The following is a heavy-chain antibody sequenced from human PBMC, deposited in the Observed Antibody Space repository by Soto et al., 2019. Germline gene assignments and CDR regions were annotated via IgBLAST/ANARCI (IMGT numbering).Heavy chain of an antibody. J-gene: IGHJ6*02. CDR2: IVVGSGST. CDR3: AAGYCSGGSCYDYYYYGVDG. V-gene: IGHV1-58*01. D-gene: IGHD2-15*01. Sequence: QMQLVQSGPEVKKPGTSVKVSCKASGLTFANSAVQWVRQARGQGLEWIGWIVVGSGSTNYAQKFQTRVTITRDMSTSTAYMDLSSLSSEDTAVYYCAAGYCSGGSCYDYYYYGVDGWGQGTTVNVSS. CDR1: GLTFANSA.